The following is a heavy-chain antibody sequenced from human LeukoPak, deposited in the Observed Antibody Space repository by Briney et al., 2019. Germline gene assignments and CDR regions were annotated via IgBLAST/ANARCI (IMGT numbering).Heavy chain of an antibody. CDR1: GGSISSYY. J-gene: IGHJ2*01. CDR3: ARPVIDYSGNLHGYFDL. V-gene: IGHV4-59*08. D-gene: IGHD4-23*01. CDR2: IYYTGST. Sequence: SETLSLTCTVSGGSISSYYWSWIRQPPGKGLEWIGYIYYTGSTNYNPSLKSRVTISVDTSKNQFSLKLSSVTAADTAVYYCARPVIDYSGNLHGYFDLWGRGTLVTVSS.